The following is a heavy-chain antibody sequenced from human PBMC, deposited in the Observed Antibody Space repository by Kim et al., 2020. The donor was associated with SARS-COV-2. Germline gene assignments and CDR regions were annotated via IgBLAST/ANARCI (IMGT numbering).Heavy chain of an antibody. CDR2: IYYSGST. CDR3: ARHFLPETGPGVIWWVPKADYYNGMDV. Sequence: SETLSLTCTVSGGSISSSSYYWGWIRQPPGKGLEWIGSIYYSGSTYYNPSLKSRVTISVDTSKNQFALKLSPVTAADTAVYYCARHFLPETGPGVIWWVPKADYYNGMDVWGQGNTGTVSS. V-gene: IGHV4-39*01. D-gene: IGHD2-8*02. J-gene: IGHJ6*02. CDR1: GGSISSSSYY.